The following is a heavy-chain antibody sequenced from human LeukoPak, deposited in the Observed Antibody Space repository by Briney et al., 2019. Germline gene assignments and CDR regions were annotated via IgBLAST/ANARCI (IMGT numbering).Heavy chain of an antibody. V-gene: IGHV6-1*01. Sequence: SQTLSLTCAISGDSVSGNSVAWNWIRQSPSRGLEWLGRTYYKSKWYNNYAVSVKSRITINPDTSKNQFSLRLSSVTPEDTAVYYCARGDQGLDYWGQGTLVAVSS. J-gene: IGHJ4*02. CDR3: ARGDQGLDY. CDR2: TYYKSKWYN. CDR1: GDSVSGNSVA.